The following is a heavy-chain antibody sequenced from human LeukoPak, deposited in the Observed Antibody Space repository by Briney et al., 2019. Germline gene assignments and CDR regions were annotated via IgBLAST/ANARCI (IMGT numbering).Heavy chain of an antibody. CDR1: GFTFSSYA. D-gene: IGHD4-23*01. CDR3: AKDKGRETTVVTPGYVYDY. CDR2: ISHDGSNK. Sequence: GGSLRLSCAASGFTFSSYAMHWVRQAPGKGLEWVAVISHDGSNKYYADSVKGRFTISRDNSKNTLYLQMNSLRVEDTAVYYCAKDKGRETTVVTPGYVYDYWGQGTLVTVSS. V-gene: IGHV3-30*04. J-gene: IGHJ4*02.